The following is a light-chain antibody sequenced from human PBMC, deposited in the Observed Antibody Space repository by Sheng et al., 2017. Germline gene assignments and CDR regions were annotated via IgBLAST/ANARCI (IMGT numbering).Light chain of an antibody. J-gene: IGLJ3*02. CDR1: SLRSYY. Sequence: SELTQDPAVSVALGQTVRITCQGDSLRSYYASWYQQKPGQAPVLVIYGKNNRPSGIPDRFSGSSSGNTASLTITGAQAEDEAGYYCNSRDSSGDHVVFGGGTKLTVL. CDR2: GKN. V-gene: IGLV3-19*01. CDR3: NSRDSSGDHVV.